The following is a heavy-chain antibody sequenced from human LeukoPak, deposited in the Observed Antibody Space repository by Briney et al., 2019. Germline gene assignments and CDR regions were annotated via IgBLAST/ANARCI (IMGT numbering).Heavy chain of an antibody. CDR3: AKDVGGSYHDY. CDR1: GFMFDDYG. CDR2: INWNGDIT. J-gene: IGHJ4*02. D-gene: IGHD1-26*01. Sequence: GESLRLSCAASGFMFDDYGMSWVRQAPGKGLEWVSGINWNGDITDYADSVKGRFTISRDNAKNSLYLQMNNLRAEDTALYYCAKDVGGSYHDYWGQGTLVTVSS. V-gene: IGHV3-20*04.